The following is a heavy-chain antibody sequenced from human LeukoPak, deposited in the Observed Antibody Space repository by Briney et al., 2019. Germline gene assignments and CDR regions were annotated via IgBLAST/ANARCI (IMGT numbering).Heavy chain of an antibody. CDR3: ARGYGSVIQLWVFDY. V-gene: IGHV4-59*01. CDR1: GGSISRFY. CDR2: IYYSGST. D-gene: IGHD5-18*01. Sequence: KPSGGPPPTCPVPGGSISRFYWGWDRQPPGEGLGGSGDIYYSGSTNYNPSLKSRVTISVDTSKNQFSLKLSSVTAADTAVYYCARGYGSVIQLWVFDYWGQGTLVTVSS. J-gene: IGHJ4*02.